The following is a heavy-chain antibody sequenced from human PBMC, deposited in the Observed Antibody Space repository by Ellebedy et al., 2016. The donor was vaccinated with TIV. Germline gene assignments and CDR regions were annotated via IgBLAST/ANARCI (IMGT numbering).Heavy chain of an antibody. CDR2: IYHSGRT. J-gene: IGHJ6*03. Sequence: SETLSLXXAVSGASISSSNWWIWVRQPPGKGMEWIGEIYHSGRTIYNPSLESRVTISVDTSKNQFSLKLSSVTAADTAVYYCARDRYCSSTSCYNGYYYYYMDVWGKGTTVTVSS. CDR1: GASISSSNW. CDR3: ARDRYCSSTSCYNGYYYYYMDV. D-gene: IGHD2-2*02. V-gene: IGHV4-4*02.